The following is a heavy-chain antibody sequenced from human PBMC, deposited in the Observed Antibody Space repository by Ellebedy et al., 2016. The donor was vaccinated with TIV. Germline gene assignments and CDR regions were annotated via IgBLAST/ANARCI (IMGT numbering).Heavy chain of an antibody. D-gene: IGHD2-8*01. CDR1: GFTFTNAW. V-gene: IGHV3-15*01. CDR2: IKKKSDGGTS. Sequence: GESLKISCAASGFTFTNAWMTWVRQAPGKGLEWVGRIKKKSDGGTSDYAAPVKGRFSISRDDSKNTLYLQMNSLKTEDTAIYYCITDEIVLMVYTWGRGTLVTVSS. J-gene: IGHJ5*02. CDR3: ITDEIVLMVYT.